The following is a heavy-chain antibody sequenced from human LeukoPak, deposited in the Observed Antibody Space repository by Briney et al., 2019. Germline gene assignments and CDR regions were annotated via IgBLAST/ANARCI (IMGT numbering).Heavy chain of an antibody. J-gene: IGHJ4*02. CDR3: ARKSHSSGWSGDY. V-gene: IGHV3-30*04. Sequence: GGSLRLSCAASGFTFSTYAMHWVRQAPGKGLEWVAVISYDGSSKYYADSVKGRFTISRDNAKNSLYLQMNSLRAEDTAVYYCARKSHSSGWSGDYWGQGTLVTVSS. D-gene: IGHD6-19*01. CDR2: ISYDGSSK. CDR1: GFTFSTYA.